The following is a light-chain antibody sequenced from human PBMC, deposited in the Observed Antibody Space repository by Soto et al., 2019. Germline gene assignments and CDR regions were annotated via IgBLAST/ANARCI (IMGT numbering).Light chain of an antibody. CDR1: SSDVGGYNY. V-gene: IGLV2-14*01. J-gene: IGLJ1*01. CDR2: DVS. Sequence: QSVLTQPASVSGSPGQSITISCTGTSSDVGGYNYVSSYQQHPGKAPKLMIYDVSNRPSGVSNRFSGSKSGNTASLTISGLQAEVEADYYCSSYTSSSSYVFGTGTKVTVL. CDR3: SSYTSSSSYV.